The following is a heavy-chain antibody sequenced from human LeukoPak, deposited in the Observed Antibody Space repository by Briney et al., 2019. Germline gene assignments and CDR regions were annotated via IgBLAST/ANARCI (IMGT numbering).Heavy chain of an antibody. CDR3: ARGGGSRGDFWSGYSASWFDP. D-gene: IGHD3-3*01. CDR1: GGSISSGSYY. J-gene: IGHJ5*02. CDR2: IYTSGST. V-gene: IGHV4-61*02. Sequence: PSETLSLACTVSGGSISSGSYYWSWIRQPAGKGLEWIGRIYTSGSTNYNPSLKSRVTISVDTSKNQFSLKLSSVTAADTAVYYCARGGGSRGDFWSGYSASWFDPWGQGTLVTVSS.